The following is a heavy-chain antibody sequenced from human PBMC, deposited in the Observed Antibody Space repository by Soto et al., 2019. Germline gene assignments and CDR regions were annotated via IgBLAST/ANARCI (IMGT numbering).Heavy chain of an antibody. J-gene: IGHJ4*02. V-gene: IGHV3-7*01. Sequence: GGSLRLSCAASGFTFGNYWMDWVRQAPGKGLEWVANINQDGSEKHYVDSVKGRFTISRDNAQNSLYLQMSSLTAEDSALYYCARSLDYWGQGTLVTVYS. CDR1: GFTFGNYW. CDR2: INQDGSEK. CDR3: ARSLDY.